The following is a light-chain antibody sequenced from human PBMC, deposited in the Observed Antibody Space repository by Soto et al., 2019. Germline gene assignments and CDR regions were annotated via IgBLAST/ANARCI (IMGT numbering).Light chain of an antibody. CDR2: DAS. CDR1: QFISSY. V-gene: IGKV3D-15*01. J-gene: IGKJ1*01. Sequence: EIVMTHSPVTLSLSPCERATLSCSASQFISSYLAWYQQIPGQAPRLLIYDASSRATGIPARFSGSGSGTDFTLTISSLQPEDFALYYCHQHHSWPLTFGQGTKVDIK. CDR3: HQHHSWPLT.